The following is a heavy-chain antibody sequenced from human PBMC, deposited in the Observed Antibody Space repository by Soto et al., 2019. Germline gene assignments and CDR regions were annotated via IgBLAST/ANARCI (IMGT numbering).Heavy chain of an antibody. CDR2: ISSSGSIV. V-gene: IGHV3-48*03. CDR3: ARANGGYDPSWDH. J-gene: IGHJ4*02. CDR1: GFQFSDYD. D-gene: IGHD5-12*01. Sequence: PGVSLRLSCAVSGFQFSDYDMNWVRQAPGKGLEWVSHISSSGSIVYYLDSVKGRFTISRDNAKNSLSLEMNSLRAEDSGLYYCARANGGYDPSWDHWGQGTPVTVSS.